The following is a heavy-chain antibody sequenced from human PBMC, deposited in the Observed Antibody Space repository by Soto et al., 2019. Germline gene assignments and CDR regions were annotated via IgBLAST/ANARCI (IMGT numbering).Heavy chain of an antibody. CDR2: ITNDGNNE. Sequence: QMNLVESGGGVVQPGRSLRLSCAASGFVFSDYGMHWVRQAPGKGLEWVALITNDGNNEYYRDSVKGRFSISRGRSTNTVDLLMNSRRPEDTGVYYWAKEGPGGGRHFYYAMDVWGQGTTVTVSS. J-gene: IGHJ6*02. CDR1: GFVFSDYG. V-gene: IGHV3-30*18. D-gene: IGHD1-26*01. CDR3: AKEGPGGGRHFYYAMDV.